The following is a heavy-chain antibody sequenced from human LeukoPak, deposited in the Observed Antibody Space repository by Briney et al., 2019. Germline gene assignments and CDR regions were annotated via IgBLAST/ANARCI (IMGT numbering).Heavy chain of an antibody. CDR3: ARVLTGPGLRLGGSDY. J-gene: IGHJ4*02. D-gene: IGHD5-12*01. CDR2: IYYSGGT. CDR1: GGSISSSSYY. Sequence: PSETLSLTCTVSGGSISSSSYYWGWIRQPPGKGLEWIGSIYYSGGTYYNPSLKSRVTISVDTSKNQFSLKLSSVTAADTAVYYCARVLTGPGLRLGGSDYWGQGTLITVSS. V-gene: IGHV4-39*07.